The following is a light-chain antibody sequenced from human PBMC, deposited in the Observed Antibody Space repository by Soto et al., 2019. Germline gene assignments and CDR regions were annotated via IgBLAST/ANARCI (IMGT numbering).Light chain of an antibody. J-gene: IGKJ2*01. CDR3: QQRTNWPPYT. CDR1: QSVSSY. CDR2: DTS. V-gene: IGKV3-11*01. Sequence: EIVLTQSPATLSLSPGERATLYCRASQSVSSYLAWYQQKPGQAPRLLIYDTSNRATGIPARFSGSGSGTDFTLTISSLEPEDFAVYYCQQRTNWPPYTFGQGTKLEIK.